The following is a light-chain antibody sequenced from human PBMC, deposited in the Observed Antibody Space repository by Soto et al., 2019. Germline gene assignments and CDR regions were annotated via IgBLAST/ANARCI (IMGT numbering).Light chain of an antibody. CDR3: QQYNSYS. CDR2: HAS. Sequence: DIQLTQSPSTLPASVGDRVTIACRASQSISNWLAWYQQKPGTAPNVLIYHASNLQSGAPSRFSGSGSGTDFPLTISRLQPDDFATYYCQQYNSYSFGQGTKVDIK. CDR1: QSISNW. J-gene: IGKJ1*01. V-gene: IGKV1-5*01.